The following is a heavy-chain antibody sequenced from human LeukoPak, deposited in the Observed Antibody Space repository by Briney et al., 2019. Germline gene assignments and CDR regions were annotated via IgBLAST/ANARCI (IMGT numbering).Heavy chain of an antibody. V-gene: IGHV3-49*04. J-gene: IGHJ5*02. CDR1: GFTFGDYA. CDR3: TRVCSYYYDSSGYYYVSWFDP. D-gene: IGHD3-22*01. Sequence: GGSLRLSCTASGFTFGDYAMSWVRQAPGKGLEWVGFIRSKAYGGTTEYAASVKGRFTISRDDSKSIAYLQMNSLKTEDTAVYYCTRVCSYYYDSSGYYYVSWFDPWGQGTLVTVSS. CDR2: IRSKAYGGTT.